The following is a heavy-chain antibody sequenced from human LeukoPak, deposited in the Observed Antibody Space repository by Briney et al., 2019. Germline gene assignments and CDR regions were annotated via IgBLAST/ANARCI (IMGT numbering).Heavy chain of an antibody. CDR1: GGSISSYY. CDR2: IYYSGST. CDR3: ARGTTVVKDYYYMDV. Sequence: SETLSLTCTVSGGSISSYYWSWIRQPPGKGLEWIGYIYYSGSTNYNPSLKSRVTISVDTSKNQFSLKLSSVTAADTVVYYCARGTTVVKDYYYMDVWGKGTTVTVSS. J-gene: IGHJ6*03. D-gene: IGHD4-23*01. V-gene: IGHV4-59*01.